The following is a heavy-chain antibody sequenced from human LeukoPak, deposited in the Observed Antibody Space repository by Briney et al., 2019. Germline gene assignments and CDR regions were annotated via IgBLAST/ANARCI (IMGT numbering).Heavy chain of an antibody. V-gene: IGHV3-48*04. Sequence: GGSLRLSCAASGFTFNTYSMNWVRQAPGKGLEWVTYISSSSTTIYYADSVKGRFTISRDNAKNSLYLQMNSLRAEDTAVYYCARVRIAGHYDILVRIDAFDIWGQGTMVTVSS. CDR2: ISSSSTTI. CDR3: ARVRIAGHYDILVRIDAFDI. J-gene: IGHJ3*02. CDR1: GFTFNTYS. D-gene: IGHD3-9*01.